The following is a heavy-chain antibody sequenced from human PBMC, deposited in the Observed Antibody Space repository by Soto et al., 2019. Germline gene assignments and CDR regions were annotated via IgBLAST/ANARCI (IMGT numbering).Heavy chain of an antibody. J-gene: IGHJ3*02. Sequence: SETLSLTCTVSGGSISSSSYYWGWIRQPPGKGLEWIGSIYYSGSTYYNPSLKSRVTISVDTSKNQFSLKLSSVTAADTAVYYCASDSSGYYSGSDGAFDIWGQGTMLTVSS. CDR2: IYYSGST. V-gene: IGHV4-39*01. CDR3: ASDSSGYYSGSDGAFDI. CDR1: GGSISSSSYY. D-gene: IGHD3-22*01.